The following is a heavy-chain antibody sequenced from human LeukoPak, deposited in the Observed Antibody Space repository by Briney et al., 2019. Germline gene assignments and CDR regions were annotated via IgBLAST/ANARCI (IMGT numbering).Heavy chain of an antibody. CDR2: INHSGST. J-gene: IGHJ4*02. D-gene: IGHD3-3*01. CDR3: ARDGFDFWSGTHIDY. Sequence: SETLSPTCAVYGGSFSGYYWSWIRQPPGKGLEWIGEINHSGSTNYNPSLKSRVTISVDTSKNQFSLKLSSVTAADTAVYYCARDGFDFWSGTHIDYWGQGTLVTVSS. V-gene: IGHV4-34*01. CDR1: GGSFSGYY.